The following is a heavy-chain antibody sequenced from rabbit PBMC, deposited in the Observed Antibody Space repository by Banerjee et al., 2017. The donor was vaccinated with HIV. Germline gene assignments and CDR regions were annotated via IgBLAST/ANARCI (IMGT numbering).Heavy chain of an antibody. Sequence: QEQLEESGGDLVKPEGSLTLTCTASGFSFSNKYVMCWVRQAPGKGLEWIGCIYAGNNGSPYYASWAKGRFTISKTSWTTVTLQMTSLTAADTATYFCARDLSGVIGWNLNLWGQGTLVTVS. CDR1: GFSFSNKYV. CDR2: IYAGNNGSP. D-gene: IGHD1-1*01. V-gene: IGHV1S45*01. CDR3: ARDLSGVIGWNLNL. J-gene: IGHJ4*01.